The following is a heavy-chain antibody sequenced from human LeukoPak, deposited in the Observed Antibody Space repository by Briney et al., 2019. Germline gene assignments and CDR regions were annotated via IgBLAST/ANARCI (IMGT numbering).Heavy chain of an antibody. Sequence: ASVKVSCKASGYTFTGCYMHWVRQAPGQGLEWMGWINPNSGGKNYAQKLQGRVTMTRDTSISTAYMELSRLRSDATAVYYCARLSDSSGYYYLDYWGQGTLVTVSS. J-gene: IGHJ4*02. CDR2: INPNSGGK. V-gene: IGHV1-2*02. CDR1: GYTFTGCY. CDR3: ARLSDSSGYYYLDY. D-gene: IGHD3-22*01.